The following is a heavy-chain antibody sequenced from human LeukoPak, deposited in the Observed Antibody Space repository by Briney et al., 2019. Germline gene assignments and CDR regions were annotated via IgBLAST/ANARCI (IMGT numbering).Heavy chain of an antibody. V-gene: IGHV1-8*02. CDR3: ARTMVRGVSIWFDP. J-gene: IGHJ5*02. CDR2: MNPNSGNT. Sequence: ASVKVSCKSSGYTFNGYYMHWVRQATGQGLEWMGWMNPNSGNTGYAQKFQGRVTMTRNTSISTAYMELSSLRSEDTAVYYCARTMVRGVSIWFDPWGQGTLVTVSS. CDR1: GYTFNGYY. D-gene: IGHD3-10*01.